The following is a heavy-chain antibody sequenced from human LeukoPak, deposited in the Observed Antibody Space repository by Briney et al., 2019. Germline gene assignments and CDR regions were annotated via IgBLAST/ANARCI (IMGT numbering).Heavy chain of an antibody. D-gene: IGHD3-22*01. CDR3: AKLGFDSSGSHTLFDY. V-gene: IGHV3-11*03. J-gene: IGHJ4*02. CDR2: ISGTSTYT. Sequence: GGSLRLSCAASGFTFSDYYTSWIRQAPGKGLEWVSYISGTSTYTNYADSVKGRFTISRDNAKNSLYLQMNSLRAEDTAVYYCAKLGFDSSGSHTLFDYWGQGTQVTVSS. CDR1: GFTFSDYY.